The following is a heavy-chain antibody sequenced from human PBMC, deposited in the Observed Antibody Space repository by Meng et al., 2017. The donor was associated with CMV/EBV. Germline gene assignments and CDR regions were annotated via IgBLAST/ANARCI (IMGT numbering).Heavy chain of an antibody. Sequence: SETLSLTCTVSGGSVSSGSYYWSWIRQPPGKGLEWIGYIYHSGSTYYNPSLKSRVTISVDTSKNQFSLKLSSVTAADTAVYYCARDGINIVVVPAAMISYYFDYWGQGTLVTVSS. CDR2: IYHSGST. CDR3: ARDGINIVVVPAAMISYYFDY. CDR1: GGSVSSGSYY. D-gene: IGHD2-2*01. J-gene: IGHJ4*02. V-gene: IGHV4-61*01.